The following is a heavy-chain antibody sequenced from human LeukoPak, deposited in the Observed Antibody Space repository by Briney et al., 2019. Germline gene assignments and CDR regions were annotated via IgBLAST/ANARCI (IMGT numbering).Heavy chain of an antibody. CDR2: VSPDSNYK. CDR3: ARDGALAVAGGFDY. V-gene: IGHV3-21*01. D-gene: IGHD6-19*01. CDR1: GFTFSTYS. J-gene: IGHJ4*02. Sequence: GESLRLSCAASGFTFSTYSMNWLRLAPGKGLEWVSSVSPDSNYKYYVDSVKGRFTISRDNAKSSLYLQMNSLRAEDTAVYYCARDGALAVAGGFDYWGQGTLVTVSS.